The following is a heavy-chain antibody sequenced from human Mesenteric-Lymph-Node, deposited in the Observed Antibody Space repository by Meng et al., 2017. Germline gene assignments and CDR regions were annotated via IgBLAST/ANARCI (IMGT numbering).Heavy chain of an antibody. D-gene: IGHD3-10*01. CDR2: ISAYNGNT. J-gene: IGHJ4*02. V-gene: IGHV1-18*01. Sequence: ASVTVSCKASGYTFTHYGIIWVRQAPGQGLEWMGWISAYNGNTNYAQNLQGRVTMTTDTSTTTAYMELRSLRSDDTAVYYCARVRDTMIRGVTDYWGQGTLVTVSS. CDR1: GYTFTHYG. CDR3: ARVRDTMIRGVTDY.